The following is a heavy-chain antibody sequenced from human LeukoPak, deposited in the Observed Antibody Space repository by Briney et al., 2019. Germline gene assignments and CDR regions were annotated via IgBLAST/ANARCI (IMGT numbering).Heavy chain of an antibody. CDR1: GFTFSNAW. J-gene: IGHJ6*02. CDR2: IRSKTDGGKI. V-gene: IGHV3-15*05. Sequence: KSGGSLRLSCAASGFTFSNAWMSWVRQAPGKGLEWVGRIRSKTDGGKIDYAAPVKGRFTISRDDSESTLYLQVNNLKTEDTAVYYCKRDIVVVPTAITDYYQYYGMDVWGQGTTVAVSS. CDR3: KRDIVVVPTAITDYYQYYGMDV. D-gene: IGHD2-2*01.